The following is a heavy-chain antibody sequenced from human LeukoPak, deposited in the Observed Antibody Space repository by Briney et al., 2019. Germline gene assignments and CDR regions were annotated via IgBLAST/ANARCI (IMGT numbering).Heavy chain of an antibody. D-gene: IGHD1-26*01. J-gene: IGHJ5*02. CDR2: ISGTGGSL. CDR1: GFTFSSYS. CDR3: AKDYEPLVGVHRWGDWFDP. Sequence: GGSLRLSCAASGFTFSSYSMNWVRQAPGKGLEWVSLISGTGGSLYYADSVKGRFTISRDNFKNTMYLQMNSLRAEDTAVYYCAKDYEPLVGVHRWGDWFDPWGQGTLVTVSS. V-gene: IGHV3-23*01.